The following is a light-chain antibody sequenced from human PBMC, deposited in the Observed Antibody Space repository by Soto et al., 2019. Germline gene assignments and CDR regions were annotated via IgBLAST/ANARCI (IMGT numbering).Light chain of an antibody. Sequence: IQMTQSPSTLSGSVGDRVTITCRASQTISSWLAWYQQKPGKAPKLLIHDASSLESEVPSRFGGSGSGTEFTLTITSLQPDDFGAYYCQQYSTYSNTFGQGTKVDIK. CDR3: QQYSTYSNT. CDR2: DAS. J-gene: IGKJ2*01. V-gene: IGKV1-5*01. CDR1: QTISSW.